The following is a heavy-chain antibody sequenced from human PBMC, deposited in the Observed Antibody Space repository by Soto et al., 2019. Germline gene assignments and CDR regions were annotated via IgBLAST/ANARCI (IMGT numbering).Heavy chain of an antibody. V-gene: IGHV1-69*13. CDR1: GGTFSSYA. CDR2: IIPIFGTA. J-gene: IGHJ3*02. Sequence: ASVKVSCKASGGTFSSYAISWVRQAPGQGLEWMGGIIPIFGTANYAQKFQGRVTITADESTSTAYMELSGLRSEDTAVYYCAREGGGSYYSGAFDIWGQGTMVTVSS. D-gene: IGHD1-26*01. CDR3: AREGGGSYYSGAFDI.